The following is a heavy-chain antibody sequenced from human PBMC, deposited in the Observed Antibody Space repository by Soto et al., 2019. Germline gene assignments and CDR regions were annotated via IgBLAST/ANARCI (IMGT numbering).Heavy chain of an antibody. J-gene: IGHJ4*02. CDR3: ARPELEGGSYPDY. V-gene: IGHV3-30-3*01. CDR2: ISYDGSNK. D-gene: IGHD1-26*01. Sequence: QVQLVESGGGVVQPGRSLRLSCAASGFTFSNYAMHWVRQAPGKGLEWVAVISYDGSNKYYADSVKGLFTISRDNSKNTLYLQMNSLSAEDTAMYYCARPELEGGSYPDYWGQGTLVTVSS. CDR1: GFTFSNYA.